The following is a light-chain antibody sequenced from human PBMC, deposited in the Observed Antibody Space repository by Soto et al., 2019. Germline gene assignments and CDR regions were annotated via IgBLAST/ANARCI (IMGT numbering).Light chain of an antibody. CDR2: AAS. CDR1: QDINNY. Sequence: DVQMTQSPSSLSASVGDRVTITCRASQDINNYLAWFQQKPGQAPKSLIYAASSLQSGVPSNFSGSGSGTDFTLTISSLQPEDVATYYCQQYQNYPVTFGGGTKVEIK. V-gene: IGKV1-16*02. CDR3: QQYQNYPVT. J-gene: IGKJ4*01.